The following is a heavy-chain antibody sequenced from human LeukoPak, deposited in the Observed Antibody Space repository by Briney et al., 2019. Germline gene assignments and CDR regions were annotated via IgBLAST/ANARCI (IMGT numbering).Heavy chain of an antibody. CDR2: IRNKANSYAT. CDR3: TRYSSSDNWFDP. V-gene: IGHV3-73*01. D-gene: IGHD6-6*01. Sequence: GGSLRLSCAASGFTFSGSAMHWVRQASGKGLEWVGRIRNKANSYATAYTASVKGRFTISRDDSKNTAYLQMNSLKTGDTAVYYCTRYSSSDNWFDPWGQGTLVTVSS. J-gene: IGHJ5*02. CDR1: GFTFSGSA.